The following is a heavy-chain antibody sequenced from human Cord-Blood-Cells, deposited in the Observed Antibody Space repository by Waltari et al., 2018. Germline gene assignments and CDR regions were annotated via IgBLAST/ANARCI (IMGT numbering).Heavy chain of an antibody. CDR2: VDPEDGET. D-gene: IGHD2-8*01. CDR3: ATVGYCTNGVCYIDDAFDI. Sequence: QVQLLQSGAEVKKPGASVTVSCKGHGNTLPEFSMPRVRQAPGTGLEWMGGVDPEDGETIYAQKFQGRVTMTEDTATDTAYMELSSLRSEDTAVYYCATVGYCTNGVCYIDDAFDIWGQGTMVTVSS. V-gene: IGHV1-24*01. CDR1: GNTLPEFS. J-gene: IGHJ3*02.